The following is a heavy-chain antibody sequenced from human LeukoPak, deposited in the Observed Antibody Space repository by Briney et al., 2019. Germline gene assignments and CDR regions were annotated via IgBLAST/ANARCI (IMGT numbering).Heavy chain of an antibody. V-gene: IGHV1-18*01. CDR1: GGTFSSYA. J-gene: IGHJ4*02. D-gene: IGHD5-18*01. CDR3: VRGSADTPMAPIFY. Sequence: ASVKVSCKASGGTFSSYAISWVRQAPGQGLEWMGWISGHSGNTNYVLNLQGRVTMTTDTSTSTAYMELRSLRSDDTAVYYCVRGSADTPMAPIFYWGQGTLVTVSS. CDR2: ISGHSGNT.